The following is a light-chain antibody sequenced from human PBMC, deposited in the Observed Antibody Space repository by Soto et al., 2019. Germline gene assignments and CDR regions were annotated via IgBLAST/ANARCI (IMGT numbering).Light chain of an antibody. CDR3: RQYGSSPSYT. J-gene: IGKJ2*01. CDR2: GAS. V-gene: IGKV3-20*01. CDR1: QSVSSSSY. Sequence: EIVLTQSPGTLSLSPGERATLSCRASQSVSSSSYLAWYQQKPGQAPRLLIYGASSRATGIPDRFSGSRSATDFTPTISRLEPEDVAVYYCRQYGSSPSYTFGQGTKLEIK.